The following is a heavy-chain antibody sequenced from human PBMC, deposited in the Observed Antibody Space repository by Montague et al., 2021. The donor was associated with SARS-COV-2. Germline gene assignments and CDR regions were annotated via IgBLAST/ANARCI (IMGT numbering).Heavy chain of an antibody. V-gene: IGHV6-1*01. CDR1: GDSVSGNTAA. Sequence: CAISGDSVSGNTAAWNWIRQSPSRGLEWLGRTYYRSKWYYDYAVSVKSRMTISPDTSKNQFSLQLSSVTPEDRAVNYCARDPRYSLSWSFDYWGQGTLVTVSS. D-gene: IGHD6-13*01. CDR2: TYYRSKWYY. J-gene: IGHJ4*02. CDR3: ARDPRYSLSWSFDY.